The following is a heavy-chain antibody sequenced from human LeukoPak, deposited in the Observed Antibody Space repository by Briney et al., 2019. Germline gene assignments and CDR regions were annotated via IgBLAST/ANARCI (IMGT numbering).Heavy chain of an antibody. D-gene: IGHD1-26*01. CDR2: ISTNDRTT. Sequence: GGSLRLSCAASGFILSDYYMSWIRQAPGKGLEWVAYISTNDRTTYYADSVKGRFTISRDNAKNSLYLQMNSLRSEDTAVYYCARAVGATTNWFDPWGQGTLVTVSS. CDR3: ARAVGATTNWFDP. V-gene: IGHV3-11*01. J-gene: IGHJ5*02. CDR1: GFILSDYY.